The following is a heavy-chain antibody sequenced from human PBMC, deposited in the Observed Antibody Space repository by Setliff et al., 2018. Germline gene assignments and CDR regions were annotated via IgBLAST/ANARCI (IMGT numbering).Heavy chain of an antibody. D-gene: IGHD1-26*01. Sequence: GASVKVSCQASGYTFAGYYMHWVRQTPGQGLEWMGWINPISGGANYAQKFQGRVTMTTDTSTSIVYMELRVLRSEDTAVYYCARDVTGSHSGRLDSWGQGTLVTVSS. CDR3: ARDVTGSHSGRLDS. CDR1: GYTFAGYY. V-gene: IGHV1-2*02. CDR2: INPISGGA. J-gene: IGHJ4*02.